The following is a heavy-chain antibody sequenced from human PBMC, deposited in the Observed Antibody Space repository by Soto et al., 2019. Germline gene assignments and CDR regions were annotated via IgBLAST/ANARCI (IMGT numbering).Heavy chain of an antibody. J-gene: IGHJ4*02. V-gene: IGHV2-5*02. CDR2: IYWDDDK. D-gene: IGHD1-7*01. CDR1: GFSLSTSGVG. Sequence: QITWKESGPTLVKPTQTLTLTCTFSGFSLSTSGVGVGWIRQPPGKALEWLALIYWDDDKRYSPSLKTRLTIIKDTSKNQVVLTMTNMDPVDTATYYCAHSMGNGYNWNYALDYWGQGTLVTVSS. CDR3: AHSMGNGYNWNYALDY.